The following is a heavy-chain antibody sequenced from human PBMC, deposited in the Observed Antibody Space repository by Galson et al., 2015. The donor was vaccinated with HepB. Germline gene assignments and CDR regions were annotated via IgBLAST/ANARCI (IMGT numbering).Heavy chain of an antibody. CDR2: IVVGSGNT. V-gene: IGHV1-58*01. J-gene: IGHJ6*03. Sequence: GFTFTSSAVQWVRQARGQRLEWIGWIVVGSGNTNYAQKFQERVTITKDMSTSTAYMELSSLRSEDTAVYYCAAADYGDYSVYYYYMDVWGKGTTVTVSS. D-gene: IGHD4-17*01. CDR3: AAADYGDYSVYYYYMDV. CDR1: GFTFTSSA.